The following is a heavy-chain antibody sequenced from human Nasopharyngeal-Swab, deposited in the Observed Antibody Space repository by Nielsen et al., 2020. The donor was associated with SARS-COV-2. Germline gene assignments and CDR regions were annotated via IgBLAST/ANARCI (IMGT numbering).Heavy chain of an antibody. CDR1: GFTFRSYA. CDR3: ARDQGSSWYTYYYYYGMDV. D-gene: IGHD6-13*01. V-gene: IGHV3-30-3*01. Sequence: GESLKISCAAPGFTFRSYAMHWVRQAPGKGLEWVAVISYDGSKKYYADSVKGRFTISRDNSKNTLYLQMNSLRAEDTAVYYCARDQGSSWYTYYYYYGMDVWGQGTTVTVSS. CDR2: ISYDGSKK. J-gene: IGHJ6*02.